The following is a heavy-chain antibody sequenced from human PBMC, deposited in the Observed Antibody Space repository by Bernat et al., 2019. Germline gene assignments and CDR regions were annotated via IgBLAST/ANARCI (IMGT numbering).Heavy chain of an antibody. CDR1: GYTFTGYY. J-gene: IGHJ4*02. V-gene: IGHV1-2*04. D-gene: IGHD5-24*01. CDR2: INPNSGDT. Sequence: QVQLVQSGAEVKKPGASVKVSCKASGYTFTGYYIHWVRQAPGQGLEWMGWINPNSGDTNYAQKFQGWVTMTRDTSISTASMAMSSLKSDDTAVYYCARQDDGYIRPFDYWGQGTLVTVSS. CDR3: ARQDDGYIRPFDY.